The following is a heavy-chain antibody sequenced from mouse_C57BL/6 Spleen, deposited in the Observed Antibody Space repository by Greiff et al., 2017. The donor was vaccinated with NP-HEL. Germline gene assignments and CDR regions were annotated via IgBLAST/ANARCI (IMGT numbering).Heavy chain of an antibody. CDR2: INPSSGYT. D-gene: IGHD1-1*01. CDR3: ARGDYGSFDY. CDR1: GYTFTSYW. V-gene: IGHV1-7*01. Sequence: VQLQQSGAELAKPGASVKLSCKASGYTFTSYWMHWVKQRPGQGLEWIGYINPSSGYTKYNQKFKDKATFTADKSSSTAYMQLSSLTYEDSAVYYCARGDYGSFDYWGQGTTLTVSS. J-gene: IGHJ2*01.